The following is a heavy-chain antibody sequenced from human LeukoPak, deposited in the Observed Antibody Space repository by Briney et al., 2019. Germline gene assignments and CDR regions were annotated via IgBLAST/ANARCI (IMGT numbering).Heavy chain of an antibody. D-gene: IGHD5-18*01. CDR2: ISAYSGHT. V-gene: IGHV1-18*01. J-gene: IGHJ4*02. CDR3: ARVAGGYSYGYEDY. Sequence: ASMKVSCKASGYTFTSNGISWVRQAPGQGLEWMGWISAYSGHTNYARDLQGGVTMTTDTAARTAYMELRSLRSDDTAMYYRARVAGGYSYGYEDYWGQGTLVTVSS. CDR1: GYTFTSNG.